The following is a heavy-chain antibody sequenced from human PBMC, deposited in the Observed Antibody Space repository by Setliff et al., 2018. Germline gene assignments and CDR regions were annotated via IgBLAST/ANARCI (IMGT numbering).Heavy chain of an antibody. CDR2: IYHSGST. CDR3: ARDRYGSGSLFDY. Sequence: SETLSLTCAVSGYSISSGYYWGWIRQPPGKGLEWIGSIYHSGSTYYNPSLKSRVTISVDTSKNQFSLKLSSVTAADTAVYYCARDRYGSGSLFDYWGQGTLVTVSS. D-gene: IGHD3-10*01. V-gene: IGHV4-38-2*02. J-gene: IGHJ4*02. CDR1: GYSISSGYY.